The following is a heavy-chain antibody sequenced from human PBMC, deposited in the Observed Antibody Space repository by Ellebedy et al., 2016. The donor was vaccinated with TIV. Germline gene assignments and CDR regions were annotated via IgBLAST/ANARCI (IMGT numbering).Heavy chain of an antibody. V-gene: IGHV3-7*01. Sequence: GESLKISCAASGFTSKNYWMTWVRQAPGKGLEWVTNIKHDGSEKYYVDSVKGRFTVSRDNAKNSLFLQMSSLRVEDTAVYYCARNNHGAYGGGDAFDIWGQGTMVTVSS. CDR2: IKHDGSEK. D-gene: IGHD4-17*01. CDR3: ARNNHGAYGGGDAFDI. CDR1: GFTSKNYW. J-gene: IGHJ3*02.